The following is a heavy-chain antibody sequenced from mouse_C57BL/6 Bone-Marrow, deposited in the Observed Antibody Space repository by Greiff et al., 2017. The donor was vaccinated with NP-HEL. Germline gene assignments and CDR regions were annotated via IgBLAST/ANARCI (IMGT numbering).Heavy chain of an antibody. J-gene: IGHJ2*01. CDR3: ARCDGYPYYFDY. Sequence: QVQLQQSGAELVRPGTSVKVSCKASGYAFTNYLIEWVKQRPGQGLEWIGVINPGSGGTNYNEKFKGKATLTADKSSSTAYMQRSSLTSEDSAVYFCARCDGYPYYFDYWGQGTTLTVSS. V-gene: IGHV1-54*01. CDR1: GYAFTNYL. CDR2: INPGSGGT. D-gene: IGHD2-3*01.